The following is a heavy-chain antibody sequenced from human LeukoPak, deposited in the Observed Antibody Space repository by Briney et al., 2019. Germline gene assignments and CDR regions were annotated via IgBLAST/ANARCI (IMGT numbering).Heavy chain of an antibody. CDR2: IYYSGST. Sequence: SETLSLTCTVSGGSISSGGYYWSWIRQHPGKGLEWIGYIYYSGSTYYNPSLKSRVTMSVDTSKNQFSLKLSSVTAADTAVYYCARLRSGGSNWFDPWGQGTLVTVSS. CDR1: GGSISSGGYY. J-gene: IGHJ5*02. CDR3: ARLRSGGSNWFDP. V-gene: IGHV4-31*03. D-gene: IGHD2-15*01.